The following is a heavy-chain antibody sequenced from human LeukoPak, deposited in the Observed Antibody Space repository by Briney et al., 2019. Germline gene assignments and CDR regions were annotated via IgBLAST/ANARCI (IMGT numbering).Heavy chain of an antibody. V-gene: IGHV1-8*01. CDR3: ARAWVISRLGDAFDI. CDR2: VNPNTGNT. D-gene: IGHD7-27*01. CDR1: GYTFTSYD. J-gene: IGHJ3*02. Sequence: ASVKVSCKASGYTFTSYDINWVRQATGQGLEWMGWVNPNTGNTGYAQKFQGRVTMTRNTSISAAYMELSSLRSEDTAVYYCARAWVISRLGDAFDIWGQGTMVTVSS.